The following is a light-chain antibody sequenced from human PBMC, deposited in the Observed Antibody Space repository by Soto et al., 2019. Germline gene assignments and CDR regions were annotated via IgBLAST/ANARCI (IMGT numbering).Light chain of an antibody. Sequence: VLTQSPGTVAVSPGERVTLSCRASQSVSSTYLAWYQQKPGQAPRLLIYGASNRATGIPDRFSGSGSGTDFTLTITRLEPEDFAMYYCQRYDSFRTFGQGTKVDIK. V-gene: IGKV3-20*01. CDR2: GAS. J-gene: IGKJ1*01. CDR1: QSVSSTY. CDR3: QRYDSFRT.